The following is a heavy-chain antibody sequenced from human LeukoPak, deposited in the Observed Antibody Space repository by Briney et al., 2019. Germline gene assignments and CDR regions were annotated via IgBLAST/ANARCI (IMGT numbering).Heavy chain of an antibody. CDR3: AKNVREADWYYYYMDV. J-gene: IGHJ6*03. Sequence: GGSLRLSCAASGFPFTSYAMTWVRQAPGKGLEWVSAISGSGVTTYFADSVKGRFTISRDNPKNTLYLQMNSLRAEDTAVYYCAKNVREADWYYYYMDVWGKGTTVTVSS. CDR1: GFPFTSYA. V-gene: IGHV3-23*01. D-gene: IGHD3-9*01. CDR2: ISGSGVTT.